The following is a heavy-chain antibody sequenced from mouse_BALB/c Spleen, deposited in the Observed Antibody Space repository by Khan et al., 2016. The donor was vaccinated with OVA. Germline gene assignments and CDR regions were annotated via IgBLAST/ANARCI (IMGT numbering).Heavy chain of an antibody. CDR3: TRDRFDY. Sequence: QVQLKQSGAELAKPGASVKMSCKASGYTFTTYWMHWVKQRPGQGLEWIGYINPTSGYTDYNEKFKDRATLSADKSSSTAYMQLSSLTSEDSAVYYCTRDRFDYWGQGTTLTVSS. V-gene: IGHV1-7*01. CDR1: GYTFTTYW. J-gene: IGHJ2*01. CDR2: INPTSGYT.